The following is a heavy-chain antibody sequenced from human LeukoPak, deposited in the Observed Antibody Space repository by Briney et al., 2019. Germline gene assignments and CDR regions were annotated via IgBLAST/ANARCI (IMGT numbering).Heavy chain of an antibody. D-gene: IGHD3-22*01. V-gene: IGHV3-30-3*01. CDR2: ISNDGSDK. CDR3: TRDRGSTGYSGVDY. Sequence: GGSLRLSCATSKFTFSVYAMHWVRQAPGKGLEWVAVISNDGSDKYYADSVKGRFTSSRDNSKKTLYLQMNSLRAEDTAVYYCTRDRGSTGYSGVDYWGEGTLVTVSA. J-gene: IGHJ4*02. CDR1: KFTFSVYA.